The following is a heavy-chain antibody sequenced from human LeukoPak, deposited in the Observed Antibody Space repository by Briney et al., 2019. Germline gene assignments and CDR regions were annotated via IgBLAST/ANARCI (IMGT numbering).Heavy chain of an antibody. CDR3: ARDDSFDAFDI. CDR2: VRSKANNYAT. D-gene: IGHD3-3*01. CDR1: GFTFSGSA. J-gene: IGHJ3*02. Sequence: GGSLRLSCAASGFTFSGSAMHWVRQASGKGLEWVGRVRSKANNYATAHAASVKGRFTISRDDSKNTTYLQMNSLKIEDTAVYYCARDDSFDAFDIWGQGTMVTVSS. V-gene: IGHV3-73*01.